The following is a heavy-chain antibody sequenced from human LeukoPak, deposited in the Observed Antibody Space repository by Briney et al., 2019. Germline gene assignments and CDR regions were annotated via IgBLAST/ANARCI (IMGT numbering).Heavy chain of an antibody. J-gene: IGHJ5*02. D-gene: IGHD2/OR15-2a*01. CDR2: INHSGST. CDR3: ARYVAGSFYINWFDP. V-gene: IGHV4-34*01. Sequence: SETLSLTCAVYGGSFSGYYWNWIRQPPGKGLEWIGEINHSGSTNYNPSLKSRVTISVDTSKNQFSLKLSSVTAADTAVYYCARYVAGSFYINWFDPWGQGTLVTVSS. CDR1: GGSFSGYY.